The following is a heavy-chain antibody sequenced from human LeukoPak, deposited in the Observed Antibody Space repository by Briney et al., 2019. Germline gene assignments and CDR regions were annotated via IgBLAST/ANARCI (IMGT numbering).Heavy chain of an antibody. CDR1: GGTFSSYA. Sequence: SVKVSCKASGGTFSSYAISWVRQAPGQGLEWMGGIIPIFGTANYAQKFQGRVTITADESTSTAYMELSSLRSEDTAVYFCARDLRQAMSDTANWFDPWGQGTLVTVSS. D-gene: IGHD6-25*01. J-gene: IGHJ5*02. CDR2: IIPIFGTA. CDR3: ARDLRQAMSDTANWFDP. V-gene: IGHV1-69*13.